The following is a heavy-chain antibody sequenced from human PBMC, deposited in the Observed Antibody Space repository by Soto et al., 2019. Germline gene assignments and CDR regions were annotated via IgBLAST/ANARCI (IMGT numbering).Heavy chain of an antibody. Sequence: GASVKVSCKASGYTFTSYGISWVRQAPGQGLEWMGWISAYNGNTNYAQKLQGRVTMTTDTSTSTAYMELRSLRSDDTAVYYCARGNPRIAARPPTYNWFDPWGQGTLVTVSS. CDR2: ISAYNGNT. D-gene: IGHD6-6*01. V-gene: IGHV1-18*01. CDR1: GYTFTSYG. J-gene: IGHJ5*02. CDR3: ARGNPRIAARPPTYNWFDP.